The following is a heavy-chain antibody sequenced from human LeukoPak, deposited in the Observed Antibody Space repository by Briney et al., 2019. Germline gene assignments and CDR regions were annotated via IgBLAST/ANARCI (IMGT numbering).Heavy chain of an antibody. D-gene: IGHD2-2*01. Sequence: ASLKVSCKASGYTFTGYYMHWVRQAPGQRLEWMGWINPNSGATNYAQKFQGRVTMTRDTPISTAYMELSRLRSDDTAVYYCARKSAARSTSEFDCWGQGTLVTVSS. CDR3: ARKSAARSTSEFDC. J-gene: IGHJ4*02. CDR1: GYTFTGYY. CDR2: INPNSGAT. V-gene: IGHV1-2*02.